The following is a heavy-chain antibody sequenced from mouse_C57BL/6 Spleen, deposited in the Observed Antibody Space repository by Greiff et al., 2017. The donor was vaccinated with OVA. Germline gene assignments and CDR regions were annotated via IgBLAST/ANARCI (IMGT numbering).Heavy chain of an antibody. D-gene: IGHD2-4*01. CDR3: AREGDYDGLRYYAMDY. V-gene: IGHV1-53*01. J-gene: IGHJ4*01. CDR2: INPSNGGT. CDR1: GYTFTSYW. Sequence: QLPGTELVKPGASVKLSCKASGYTFTSYWLHWVKQRPGQGLEWIGNINPSNGGTNYNEKFKSKATLTVDKSSSTAYMQLSSLTSEDSAVYYCAREGDYDGLRYYAMDYWGQGTSVTVSS.